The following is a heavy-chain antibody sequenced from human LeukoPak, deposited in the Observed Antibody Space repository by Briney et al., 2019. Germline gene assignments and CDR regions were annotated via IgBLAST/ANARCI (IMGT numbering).Heavy chain of an antibody. D-gene: IGHD6-19*01. CDR3: ASSGWLQEGFDY. CDR2: IYYSGST. CDR1: GGSISSYY. J-gene: IGHJ4*02. Sequence: TSETLSLTCTVSGGSISSYYWSWIRQPPGKGLEWIGYIYYSGSTNYNPSLKSRVTISVDTSKNQFSLKLSSVTAADTAVYYCASSGWLQEGFDYWGQGTLVTVSS. V-gene: IGHV4-59*01.